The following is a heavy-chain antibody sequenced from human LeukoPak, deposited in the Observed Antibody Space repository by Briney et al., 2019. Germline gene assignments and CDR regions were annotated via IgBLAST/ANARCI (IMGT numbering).Heavy chain of an antibody. Sequence: GASVKVSCKASGYTLTDKHLYLVRQAPGQGLEWMGWIDPKSGVTNVAQNFQGRLTMTRDTSINTAYMELSRLTSDDTTVYYCARELGINAFDVWGQGTMVTVSS. V-gene: IGHV1-2*02. CDR1: GYTLTDKH. CDR2: IDPKSGVT. D-gene: IGHD7-27*01. CDR3: ARELGINAFDV. J-gene: IGHJ3*01.